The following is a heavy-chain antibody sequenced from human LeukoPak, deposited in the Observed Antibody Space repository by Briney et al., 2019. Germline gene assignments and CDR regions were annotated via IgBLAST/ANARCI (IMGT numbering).Heavy chain of an antibody. CDR3: ARRSYDILTGYYNVDY. CDR1: GGSISSSNW. D-gene: IGHD3-9*01. CDR2: IYHSGST. J-gene: IGHJ4*02. Sequence: SETLSLTCAVSGGSISSSNWWGWVRQPPGKGLEWIGEIYHSGSTNYNPSLKSRVTISVDKSKNQFSLKLSSVTAADTAVYYCARRSYDILTGYYNVDYWGQGTLVTVSS. V-gene: IGHV4-4*02.